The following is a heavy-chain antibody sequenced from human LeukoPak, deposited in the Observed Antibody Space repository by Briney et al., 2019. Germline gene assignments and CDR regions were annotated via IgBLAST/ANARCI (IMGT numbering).Heavy chain of an antibody. CDR1: GGTFSSYA. J-gene: IGHJ6*03. CDR2: IIPIFGTA. Sequence: SVKVSCKASGGTFSSYAISWVRQAPGQGLEWMGGIIPIFGTANYAQKFQGRVTITADESTSTAYMELSSLRSEDTAVYYCARGRFLEWLLSRYYYYYMDVWGKGTTVTVSS. V-gene: IGHV1-69*13. CDR3: ARGRFLEWLLSRYYYYYMDV. D-gene: IGHD3-3*01.